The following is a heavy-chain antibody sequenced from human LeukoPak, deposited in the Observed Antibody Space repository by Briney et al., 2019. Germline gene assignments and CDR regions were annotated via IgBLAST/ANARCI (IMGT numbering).Heavy chain of an antibody. V-gene: IGHV4-59*01. CDR3: ASTGIAAAGTLDY. J-gene: IGHJ4*02. D-gene: IGHD6-13*01. CDR2: VYYSGTT. Sequence: PSETLSLSCTVSGGSISPYYWSWIRQPPGKGLEWIGFVYYSGTTNYNPSLKSRATISVDTSKSQFSLKLHSVTAADTAVYYCASTGIAAAGTLDYWGQGTLVTVSS. CDR1: GGSISPYY.